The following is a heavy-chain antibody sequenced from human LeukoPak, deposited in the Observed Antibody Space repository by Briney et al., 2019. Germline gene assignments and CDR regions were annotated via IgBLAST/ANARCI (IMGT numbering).Heavy chain of an antibody. Sequence: GASVKVSCKASGYTFTSYGISWVRQAPGQGLEWMGWISAYNGNTNYAQKLQGRVTMTTDTSTSTAYMELRSLRSDDTAVYYCARHLRDGSGSYLVSYWGQGTLVTVSS. D-gene: IGHD3-10*01. CDR1: GYTFTSYG. V-gene: IGHV1-18*01. J-gene: IGHJ4*02. CDR3: ARHLRDGSGSYLVSY. CDR2: ISAYNGNT.